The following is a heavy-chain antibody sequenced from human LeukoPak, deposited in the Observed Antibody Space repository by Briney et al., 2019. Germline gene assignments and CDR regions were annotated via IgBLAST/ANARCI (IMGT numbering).Heavy chain of an antibody. CDR1: GFTFSSYA. Sequence: GRSLRLSCAASGFTFSSYAMHWVRQAPGKGLEWVAVISYDGSNKYYADSVKGRFTISRDNSKNTLYLQMNSLRAEDTAVYYCARDVLTYGSYFDYWGQGNLVTVSS. CDR3: ARDVLTYGSYFDY. CDR2: ISYDGSNK. J-gene: IGHJ4*02. D-gene: IGHD3-10*01. V-gene: IGHV3-30-3*01.